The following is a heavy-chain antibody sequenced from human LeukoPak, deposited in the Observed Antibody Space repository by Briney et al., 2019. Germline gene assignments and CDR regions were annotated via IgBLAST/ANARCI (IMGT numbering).Heavy chain of an antibody. Sequence: SETLSLTCSVSAASVTTSSYYWGWIRPPLGKGLEWIGSFYYSGTTYYNPSLKSRVTISVDTSKNQFSLKLSSVTAADTAVYYCARGGKDIVVIDFWGQGTLVTVSS. V-gene: IGHV4-39*07. J-gene: IGHJ4*02. D-gene: IGHD2-2*01. CDR3: ARGGKDIVVIDF. CDR2: FYYSGTT. CDR1: AASVTTSSYY.